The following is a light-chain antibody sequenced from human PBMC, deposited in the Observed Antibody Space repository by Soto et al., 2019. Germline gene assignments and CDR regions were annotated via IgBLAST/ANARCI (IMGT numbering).Light chain of an antibody. CDR2: DDY. CDR1: GSNVGNNY. CDR3: GTWDTSLSAVV. J-gene: IGLJ2*01. Sequence: QSLLTQPPSVSAAPGQKVTISCSGRGSNVGNNYVSWYQQLPGTAPKLLIYDDYKRPSGIPDRFSGSKSGTSATLGITGLQTGDEADYYCGTWDTSLSAVVFGGGTKLTVL. V-gene: IGLV1-51*01.